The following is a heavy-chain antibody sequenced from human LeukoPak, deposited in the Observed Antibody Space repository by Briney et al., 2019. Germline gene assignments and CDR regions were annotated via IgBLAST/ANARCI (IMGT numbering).Heavy chain of an antibody. CDR1: GFTFSNYW. V-gene: IGHV3-74*01. J-gene: IGHJ4*02. Sequence: VGALRLSCAASGFTFSNYWMHWGRQDPGKGLGWVSFINPDGSTTNYADSVKGRFTISRDNAKNALYLQINSLRAGDTAVYYCAKDLHYGSADYWGQGTLVTVSS. CDR2: INPDGSTT. D-gene: IGHD3-10*01. CDR3: AKDLHYGSADY.